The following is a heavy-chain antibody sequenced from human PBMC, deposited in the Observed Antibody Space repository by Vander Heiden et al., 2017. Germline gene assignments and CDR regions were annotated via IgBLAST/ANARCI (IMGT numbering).Heavy chain of an antibody. CDR3: AKEGLWYGGNWFDP. CDR1: GFTFRYYG. Sequence: EVQLVESGGGLVQPGGSLRVSCEASGFTFRYYGRTWVRQAPGKGLEWVSTISGSGNDADYAGPVKGRFIISRDNSKNTLYLQMNSLRAGDTALYYCAKEGLWYGGNWFDPWGQGTLVTVSS. V-gene: IGHV3-23*04. J-gene: IGHJ5*01. D-gene: IGHD3-10*01. CDR2: ISGSGNDA.